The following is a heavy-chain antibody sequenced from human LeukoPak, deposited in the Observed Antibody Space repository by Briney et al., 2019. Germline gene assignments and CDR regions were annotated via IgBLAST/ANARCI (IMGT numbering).Heavy chain of an antibody. D-gene: IGHD2-2*01. V-gene: IGHV5-51*01. CDR1: GYSFSTYW. CDR3: ARGYEAPYYYMDV. CDR2: IYAGDSDT. Sequence: GESLKISCKGSGYSFSTYWIAWVRQMSGKGLEWVGIIYAGDSDTTYSPSFQGQVTISADKSISTAYLQWSSLKASDTAMYYCARGYEAPYYYMDVWGKGTTVTVSS. J-gene: IGHJ6*03.